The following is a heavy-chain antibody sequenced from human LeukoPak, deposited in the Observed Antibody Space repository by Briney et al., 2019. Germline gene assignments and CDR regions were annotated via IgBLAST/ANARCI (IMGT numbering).Heavy chain of an antibody. CDR2: IRYDGSNK. CDR1: GFTFSSYG. J-gene: IGHJ4*01. Sequence: GGSLRLSCAASGFTFSSYGMHWVRQAPGKGLEWVAFIRYDGSNKYYADSVKGRFTISRDNSKNTLYLQMNSLRAEDTAVYYCAKDHCTNGVCPFDYWGQEPWSPSPQ. CDR3: AKDHCTNGVCPFDY. V-gene: IGHV3-30*02. D-gene: IGHD2-8*01.